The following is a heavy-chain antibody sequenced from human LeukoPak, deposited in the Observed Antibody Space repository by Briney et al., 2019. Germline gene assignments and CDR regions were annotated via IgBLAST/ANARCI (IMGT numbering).Heavy chain of an antibody. CDR1: GYTFTSYG. D-gene: IGHD3-22*01. J-gene: IGHJ4*02. V-gene: IGHV1-18*01. CDR3: ARGEDYYDSSGPSVDY. CDR2: ISAYNGNT. Sequence: ASVKVSCKASGYTFTSYGISWVRQAPGQGLEWMGWISAYNGNTNYAQKLQGRVTMTTDTSTSTAYMELRGLRSDDTAVYYCARGEDYYDSSGPSVDYWGQGTLVTVSS.